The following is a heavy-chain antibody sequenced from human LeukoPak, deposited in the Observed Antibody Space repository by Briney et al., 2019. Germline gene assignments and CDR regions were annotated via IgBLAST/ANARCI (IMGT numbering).Heavy chain of an antibody. CDR2: ISGSGGST. J-gene: IGHJ4*02. D-gene: IGHD6-13*01. CDR3: AKDKASSWYRGYYFDY. Sequence: GGTLRLSCAASGFTFSSYGMSWVRQAPGKGLEWVSAISGSGGSTYYADSVKGRFTISRDNSKNTLYLQMNSLRAEDTAVYYCAKDKASSWYRGYYFDYWGQGTLVTVSS. V-gene: IGHV3-23*01. CDR1: GFTFSSYG.